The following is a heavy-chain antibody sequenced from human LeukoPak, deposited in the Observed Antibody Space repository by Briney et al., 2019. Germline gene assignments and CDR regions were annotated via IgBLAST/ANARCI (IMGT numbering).Heavy chain of an antibody. V-gene: IGHV3-66*02. CDR2: LYSNDRT. D-gene: IGHD4-17*01. CDR3: VGSYYGDYVRDY. CDR1: GFTVSSSY. J-gene: IGHJ4*02. Sequence: GGSLRLYCAASGFTVSSSYMSWVRQSPGKGLEWVSVLYSNDRTYYADSVKGRFATSRDNSKNTLYLQMNSLRAEDTAVYYCVGSYYGDYVRDYWGQGTLVTVSS.